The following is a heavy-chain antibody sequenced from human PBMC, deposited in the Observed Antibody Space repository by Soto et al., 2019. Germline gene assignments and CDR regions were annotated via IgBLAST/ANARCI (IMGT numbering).Heavy chain of an antibody. J-gene: IGHJ3*02. CDR2: ITTGDDT. CDR3: ARVAQDFGALDI. CDR1: GFTFSSYD. V-gene: IGHV3-13*04. Sequence: GGSLRLSCAASGFTFSSYDMHWVRQVPGKGLEWVSSITTGDDTSYPDSVQGRFTISRENAKNSLYLQMNNLRAGDTAMYYCARVAQDFGALDIWGQGTTVTVS. D-gene: IGHD3-16*01.